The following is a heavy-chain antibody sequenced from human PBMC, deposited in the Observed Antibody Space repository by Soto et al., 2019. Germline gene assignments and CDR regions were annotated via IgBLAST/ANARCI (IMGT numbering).Heavy chain of an antibody. V-gene: IGHV1-2*06. Sequence: GASVKVSCKASGYIFTDYYMHWVRQAPGQELGWMGRINPNSGGTNYAQKFQGRVTMTRDTSISTAYMELSSLRSEDTAVYYCARVVAAAVDYWGQGTLVTVSS. CDR1: GYIFTDYY. D-gene: IGHD6-13*01. J-gene: IGHJ4*02. CDR2: INPNSGGT. CDR3: ARVVAAAVDY.